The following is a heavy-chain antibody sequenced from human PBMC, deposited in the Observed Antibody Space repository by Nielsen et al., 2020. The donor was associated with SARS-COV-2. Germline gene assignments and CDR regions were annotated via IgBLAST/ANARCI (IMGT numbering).Heavy chain of an antibody. CDR1: EFTFSSYG. CDR3: AKSGFRVAGVYHGLDV. Sequence: GESLKISCAASEFTFSSYGMHWVRQAPGKGLGWVAFIRSDGSQKYYAESVKGRFTISRDDSKSTLYLQMTSLRPEDTALYYCAKSGFRVAGVYHGLDVWGHGTTVTVSS. CDR2: IRSDGSQK. J-gene: IGHJ6*02. V-gene: IGHV3-30*02. D-gene: IGHD6-19*01.